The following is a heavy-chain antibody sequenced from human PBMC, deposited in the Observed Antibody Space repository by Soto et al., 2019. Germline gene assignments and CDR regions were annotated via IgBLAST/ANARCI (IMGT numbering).Heavy chain of an antibody. CDR1: GFTFSSYA. Sequence: SLRLSCAASGFTFSSYAMSWVRQAPGKGLEWVSAISGSGGSTYYADSVKDRFTISKDSSKNTVSLEMTSLRAEDTAVYYCAKGGQQWLVTSDFNYWGQG. D-gene: IGHD6-19*01. V-gene: IGHV3-23*01. J-gene: IGHJ4*02. CDR3: AKGGQQWLVTSDFNY. CDR2: ISGSGGST.